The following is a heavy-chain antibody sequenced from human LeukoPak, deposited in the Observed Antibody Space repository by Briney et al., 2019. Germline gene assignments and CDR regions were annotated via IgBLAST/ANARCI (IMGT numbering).Heavy chain of an antibody. CDR1: GGSVSSGSYY. V-gene: IGHV4-61*01. J-gene: IGHJ6*02. D-gene: IGHD6-13*01. CDR2: IYYSGST. CDR3: ASYSSRYCYYGMDV. Sequence: SETLSLTCTVSGGSVSSGSYYWSWIRQPPGKGLEWIGYIYYSGSTNYNPSLKSRVTISVDTSKNQFSLKLSSVTAADTAVYYCASYSSRYCYYGMDVWGQGTTVTVSS.